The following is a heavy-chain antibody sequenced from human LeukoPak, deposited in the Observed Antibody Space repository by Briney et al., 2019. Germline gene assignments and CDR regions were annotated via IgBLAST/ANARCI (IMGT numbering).Heavy chain of an antibody. CDR1: GFTFSSYG. CDR2: IWYDGSNK. J-gene: IGHJ4*02. CDR3: AKSSFSSTLDY. D-gene: IGHD2-2*01. Sequence: GRSLRLXCAASGFTFSSYGMHWVRQAPGKGLEWVAVIWYDGSNKYYADSVKGRFTISRDNSKNTLYLQMSSLRAEDTAVYYCAKSSFSSTLDYWGQGTLVTVSS. V-gene: IGHV3-33*06.